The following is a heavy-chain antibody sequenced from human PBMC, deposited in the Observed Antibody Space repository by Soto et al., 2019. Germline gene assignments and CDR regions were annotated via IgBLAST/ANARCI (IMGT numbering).Heavy chain of an antibody. CDR3: ARESHVSSGCHDY. CDR1: GFTFSSYS. J-gene: IGHJ4*02. Sequence: EVQLVESGGGLVQPGGSLRLSCAASGFTFSSYSMNWVRQAPGKGLEWVSYISSSSSTIYYANSVKGRFTISRDNAKNSLYLQMNSLRDEDTAVYYCARESHVSSGCHDYWGQGTLVTVSS. CDR2: ISSSSSTI. D-gene: IGHD6-19*01. V-gene: IGHV3-48*02.